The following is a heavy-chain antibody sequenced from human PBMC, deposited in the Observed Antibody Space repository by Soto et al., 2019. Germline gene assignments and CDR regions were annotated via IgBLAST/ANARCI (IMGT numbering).Heavy chain of an antibody. CDR2: IIPIQGKA. CDR3: AKSLLFVDHGYMDV. CDR1: GGSFTSYS. D-gene: IGHD2-21*01. V-gene: IGHV1-69*02. J-gene: IGHJ6*03. Sequence: QVQLVQSGAELKKPGSSEKVSCEASGGSFTSYSFTWVRQAPGQGLEWMGRIIPIQGKANYALKFQDRVTLTADRSTRTVYMELTSLRPEDTAVYFCAKSLLFVDHGYMDVWGKGTTVTVSS.